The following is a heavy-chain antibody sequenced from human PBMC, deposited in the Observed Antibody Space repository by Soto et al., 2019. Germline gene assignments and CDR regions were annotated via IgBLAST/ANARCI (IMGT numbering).Heavy chain of an antibody. J-gene: IGHJ4*02. CDR1: GFTFSSYS. Sequence: GGSLRLSCAASGFTFSSYSMNWVRQAPGKGLEWVSSISSSSSYIYYADSVKGRFTISRDNAKNSLYLQMNSLRAEDTAVYYCARAGQNIVVVVAATIDYWGQGALVTSPQ. V-gene: IGHV3-21*01. CDR3: ARAGQNIVVVVAATIDY. CDR2: ISSSSSYI. D-gene: IGHD2-15*01.